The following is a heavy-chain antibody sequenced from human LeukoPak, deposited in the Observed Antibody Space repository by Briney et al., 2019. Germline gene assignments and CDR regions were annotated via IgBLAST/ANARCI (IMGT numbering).Heavy chain of an antibody. CDR2: ISSSGSTI. V-gene: IGHV3-48*03. J-gene: IGHJ4*02. D-gene: IGHD4-17*01. Sequence: GGSLRLSCAASGFTFSSYEMNWVRQAPGKGLEWVSYISSSGSTIYYADSVKGRFTISRDNAKNSLYLQMNSLRAEDTAVYYCASGRGYGENEGWVDYWGQGTLVTVSP. CDR3: ASGRGYGENEGWVDY. CDR1: GFTFSSYE.